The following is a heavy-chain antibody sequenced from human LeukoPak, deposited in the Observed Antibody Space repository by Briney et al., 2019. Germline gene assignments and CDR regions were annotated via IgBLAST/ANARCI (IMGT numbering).Heavy chain of an antibody. CDR2: ISSSSSTI. CDR3: ARDLLVNDYGDYDLVDFQH. CDR1: GFTFSSYS. V-gene: IGHV3-48*04. J-gene: IGHJ1*01. D-gene: IGHD4-17*01. Sequence: GGSLRLSCAASGFTFSSYSMNWVRQAPGKGLEWVSYISSSSSTIYYADSVKGRFTISRDNAKNSLYLQMNSLRAEDTAVYYCARDLLVNDYGDYDLVDFQHWGQGTLVTVSS.